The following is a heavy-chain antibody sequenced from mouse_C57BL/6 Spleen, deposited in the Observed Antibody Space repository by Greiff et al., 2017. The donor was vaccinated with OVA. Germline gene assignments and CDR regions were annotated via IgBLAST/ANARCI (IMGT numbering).Heavy chain of an antibody. CDR2: INPNNGGT. Sequence: EVHLVESGPELVKPGASVKIPCKASGYTFTDYNMDWVKQSHGKSLEWIGDINPNNGGTIYNQKFKGKATLTVEKSSSTAYMALRSLTSEDTAVYYGARGLLRLRGYAMDYWGQGTSVTVSS. D-gene: IGHD2-4*01. CDR1: GYTFTDYN. CDR3: ARGLLRLRGYAMDY. V-gene: IGHV1-18*01. J-gene: IGHJ4*01.